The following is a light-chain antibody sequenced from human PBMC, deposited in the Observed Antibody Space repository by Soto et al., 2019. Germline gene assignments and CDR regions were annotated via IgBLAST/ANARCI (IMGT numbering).Light chain of an antibody. CDR2: DVS. Sequence: EIVLTQSPATLSLSPGERATLSCRASQSISSYLAWYQQKPGQAPRLLIYDVSNRAPGIPARFSGSGSGTDFTLTISSLEPEDFAVYYCQQRSNWPPLTFGPGTKVDIK. CDR3: QQRSNWPPLT. V-gene: IGKV3-11*01. CDR1: QSISSY. J-gene: IGKJ3*01.